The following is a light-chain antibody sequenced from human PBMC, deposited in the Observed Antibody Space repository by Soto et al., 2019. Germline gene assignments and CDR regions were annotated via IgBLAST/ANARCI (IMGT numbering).Light chain of an antibody. Sequence: DIQMTQSPSSLSASVGDRVTITCQASQDISNFLNWYHQTAGKAPRLLIYDAFKLQSGVPSRFSGSGSGTEFTLTINSLQPDDFATYYCQHFNSFSWTFGQGTKVDIK. V-gene: IGKV1-5*01. CDR2: DAF. J-gene: IGKJ1*01. CDR1: QDISNF. CDR3: QHFNSFSWT.